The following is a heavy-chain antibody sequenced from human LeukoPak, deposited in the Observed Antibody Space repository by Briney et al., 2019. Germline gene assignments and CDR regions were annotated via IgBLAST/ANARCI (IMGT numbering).Heavy chain of an antibody. CDR1: GYTFTSYD. V-gene: IGHV1-8*01. Sequence: ASVKVSCKASGYTFTSYDINWVRQATGQGLEWMGWMNPNSGNTGYAQKFQGRVTMTRNTSISTAYTELSSLRSEDTAVYYCAREWGYYDFWSGYYIHYYGMDVWGQGTTVTVSS. CDR2: MNPNSGNT. J-gene: IGHJ6*02. CDR3: AREWGYYDFWSGYYIHYYGMDV. D-gene: IGHD3-3*01.